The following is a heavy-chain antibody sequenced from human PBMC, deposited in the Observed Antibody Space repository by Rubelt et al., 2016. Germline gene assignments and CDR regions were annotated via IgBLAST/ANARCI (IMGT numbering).Heavy chain of an antibody. CDR1: GYTFTGYY. V-gene: IGHV1-2*02. CDR2: INPNSGGT. CDR3: ARGNSGYDYGLDY. D-gene: IGHD5-12*01. Sequence: QVQLVQSGAEVKKPGASVKVSCKASGYTFTGYYMHWVRQAPGQGLEWMGWINPNSGGTNYAHKCQGRVTMTRDQSVSTAYMELSRLTSDDTAVYYCARGNSGYDYGLDYWGQGTLVTVSS. J-gene: IGHJ4*02.